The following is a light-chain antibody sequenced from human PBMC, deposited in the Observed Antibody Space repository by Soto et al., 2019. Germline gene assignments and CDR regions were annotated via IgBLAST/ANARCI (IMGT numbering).Light chain of an antibody. CDR2: AAF. CDR3: QQSYSAPRS. V-gene: IGKV1-39*01. J-gene: IGKJ2*01. Sequence: DIQMTQSPSSLSASVGDRVTITCRSSEGNGSYVNWYQQKPGKAPQLLIYAAFSLQSGVPSRFSGSRSGTDFTLTIRRLQPEDFATYYCQQSYSAPRSFGQGTNRQIK. CDR1: EGNGSY.